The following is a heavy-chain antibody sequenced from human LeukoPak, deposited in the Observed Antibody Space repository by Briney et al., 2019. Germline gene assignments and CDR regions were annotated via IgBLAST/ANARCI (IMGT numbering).Heavy chain of an antibody. Sequence: PGGPLRLSCTASGFTFGDYAMSWVRQAPGKGLEWVGFIRSKAYGGTTEYAASVKGRFTISRDDSKSIAYLQMNSLKTEDTAVYYCTSSPLGYCSGGSCYYFYRSAFDIWGQGTMVTVSS. CDR3: TSSPLGYCSGGSCYYFYRSAFDI. D-gene: IGHD2-15*01. V-gene: IGHV3-49*04. J-gene: IGHJ3*02. CDR2: IRSKAYGGTT. CDR1: GFTFGDYA.